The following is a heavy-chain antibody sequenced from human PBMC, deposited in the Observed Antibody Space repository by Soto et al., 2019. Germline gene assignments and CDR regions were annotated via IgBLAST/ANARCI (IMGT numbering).Heavy chain of an antibody. CDR3: ARGGTYYDFWSGFTSQYYFDY. Sequence: ETLSLTCAVYGGSFSGYYWSWIRQPPGKGLEWIGEINHSGSTNYNPSLKSRVTISVDTSKNQFSLKLSSVAAADTAVYYCARGGTYYDFWSGFTSQYYFDYWGQGTLVTVSS. V-gene: IGHV4-34*01. D-gene: IGHD3-3*01. CDR1: GGSFSGYY. J-gene: IGHJ4*02. CDR2: INHSGST.